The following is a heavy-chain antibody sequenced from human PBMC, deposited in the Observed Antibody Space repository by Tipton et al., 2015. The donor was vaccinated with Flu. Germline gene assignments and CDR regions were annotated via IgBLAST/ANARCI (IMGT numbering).Heavy chain of an antibody. V-gene: IGHV3-23*01. CDR1: GFTFSSYA. Sequence: SLRLSCAASGFTFSSYAMSWVSAISGSGGSTYYADSVKGRFTISRDNSKNTLYLQMNSLRAEDTAVYHCAKDLGIVVVPAAIRGAIDYWGQGTPVTVSS. D-gene: IGHD2-2*02. J-gene: IGHJ4*02. CDR3: AKDLGIVVVPAAIRGAIDY. CDR2: ISGSGGST.